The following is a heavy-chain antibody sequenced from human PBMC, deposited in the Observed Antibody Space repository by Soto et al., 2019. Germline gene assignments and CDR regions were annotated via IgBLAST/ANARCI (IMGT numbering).Heavy chain of an antibody. Sequence: GGSLRLSCAASGFTFSSYSMSWVRQAPGKGLEWVSSISSSSSYIYYADSVKGRFTISRDNAKNSLYLQMNSLRAEDTAVYYCATVYDILTGYLDYWGQGTLVTVSS. D-gene: IGHD3-9*01. CDR1: GFTFSSYS. J-gene: IGHJ4*02. CDR3: ATVYDILTGYLDY. V-gene: IGHV3-21*01. CDR2: ISSSSSYI.